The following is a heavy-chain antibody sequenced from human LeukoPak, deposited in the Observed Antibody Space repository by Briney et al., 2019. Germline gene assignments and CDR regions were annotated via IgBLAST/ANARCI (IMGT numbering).Heavy chain of an antibody. CDR3: AAGDNNDAFDI. V-gene: IGHV1-69*05. CDR1: GGTFSSYA. J-gene: IGHJ3*02. D-gene: IGHD3-16*01. CDR2: IIPIFGTA. Sequence: GASVKVSCKASGGTFSSYAISWVRQAPGQGREWMGRIIPIFGTANYAQKFQGRVTINTDESTSTAYMELSSLRSEDTAVYYCAAGDNNDAFDIWGQGTMVTVSS.